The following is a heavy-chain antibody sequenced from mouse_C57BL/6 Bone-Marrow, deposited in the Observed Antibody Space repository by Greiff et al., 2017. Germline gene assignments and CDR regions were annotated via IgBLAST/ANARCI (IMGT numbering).Heavy chain of an antibody. CDR2: INSDGGST. Sequence: VQLKESGGGLVQPGESLKLSCESNEYEFPSHDMSWVRKTPEKRLELVAAINSDGGSTYYPDTMERRFIISRDTTKKTLYLQMSSLRSEDTALYYCARLIRHYYAMDYWGQGTSVTVSS. D-gene: IGHD1-3*01. J-gene: IGHJ4*01. CDR3: ARLIRHYYAMDY. CDR1: EYEFPSHD. V-gene: IGHV5-2*01.